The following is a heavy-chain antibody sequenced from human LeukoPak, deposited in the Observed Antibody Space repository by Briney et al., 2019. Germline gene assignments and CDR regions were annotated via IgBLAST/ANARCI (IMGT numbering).Heavy chain of an antibody. V-gene: IGHV4-38-2*01. CDR3: ARTGGMATLYDAFDI. CDR1: GYSISSGYY. CDR2: IYQSGST. Sequence: SETLSLTCAVSGYSISSGYYWGWIRQPPGKGLEWIGSIYQSGSTYYNPSLKSRVTISVDTSKNQFSLKLSSVTAADTAVYYCARTGGMATLYDAFDIWGQGTMVTVSS. J-gene: IGHJ3*02. D-gene: IGHD5-24*01.